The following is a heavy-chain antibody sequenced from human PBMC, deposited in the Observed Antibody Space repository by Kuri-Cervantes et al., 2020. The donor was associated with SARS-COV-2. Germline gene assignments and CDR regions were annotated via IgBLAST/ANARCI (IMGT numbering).Heavy chain of an antibody. V-gene: IGHV1-18*01. J-gene: IGHJ4*02. Sequence: ASVKVSCKASGYTFTSYGISWVRQAPGQGLEWMGWISAYNGNTNYAQKLQGRVTMTTDTSTSTAYMELRSLRSDDTAVYYCARLFQWPGFFLAPFDYWGQGTLVTVSS. CDR2: ISAYNGNT. CDR3: ARLFQWPGFFLAPFDY. D-gene: IGHD6-19*01. CDR1: GYTFTSYG.